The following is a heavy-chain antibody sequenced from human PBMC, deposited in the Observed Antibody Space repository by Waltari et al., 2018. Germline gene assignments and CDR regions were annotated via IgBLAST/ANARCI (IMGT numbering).Heavy chain of an antibody. CDR2: ISWNSGSI. V-gene: IGHV3-9*01. CDR3: AEDSSSIGGDAFDI. D-gene: IGHD6-6*01. CDR1: GFTFDDYA. J-gene: IGHJ3*02. Sequence: EVQLVESGGGLVQPGRSLRLSCAASGFTFDDYAMHWVRQAPGKGLEWVSGISWNSGSIGYADSVKGRFTISRDNAKNSLYLQMNSLRAEDTALYYCAEDSSSIGGDAFDIWGQGTMVTVSS.